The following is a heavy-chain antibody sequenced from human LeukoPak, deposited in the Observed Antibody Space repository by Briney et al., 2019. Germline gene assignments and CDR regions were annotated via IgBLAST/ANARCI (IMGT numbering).Heavy chain of an antibody. Sequence: GGSLRLSCAASGFTFSSYEMNWVRQAPGKGQEWVSYISSSGSTIYYADSVKGRFTISRDNAKNSLYLQMNSLRAEDTAVYYCARDYCSSTSCYSPGMDVWGQGTTVTVSS. J-gene: IGHJ6*02. CDR2: ISSSGSTI. CDR3: ARDYCSSTSCYSPGMDV. D-gene: IGHD2-2*02. V-gene: IGHV3-48*03. CDR1: GFTFSSYE.